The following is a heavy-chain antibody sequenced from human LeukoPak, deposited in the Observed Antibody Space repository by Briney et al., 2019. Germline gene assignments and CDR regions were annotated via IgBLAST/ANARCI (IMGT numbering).Heavy chain of an antibody. V-gene: IGHV3-20*04. CDR2: INWNGGST. J-gene: IGHJ4*02. Sequence: PGGSLRLSCAASGFTFDDYGMSWVRQAPGKGLEWVSGINWNGGSTGYADSVKGRFTISRDNAKNSLYLQMNILRPEDTAVYYCARSRDYYFEYWGQGTLVTVSS. CDR3: ARSRDYYFEY. CDR1: GFTFDDYG.